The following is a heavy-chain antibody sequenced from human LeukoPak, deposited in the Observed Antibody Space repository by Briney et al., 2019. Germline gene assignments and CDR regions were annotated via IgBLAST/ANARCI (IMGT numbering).Heavy chain of an antibody. CDR3: ARVSIGWYHFDY. D-gene: IGHD6-19*01. V-gene: IGHV3-74*01. J-gene: IGHJ4*02. CDR2: INPDGSTT. CDR1: GFTFSTYW. Sequence: GGSLRLSCAASGFTFSTYWMHWVRQAPGKGLVWVSRINPDGSTTSYADSVKGRFTVSRDNAKNTLYLQMNSLRAEDTAVYYCARVSIGWYHFDYWGQGTLVTVSS.